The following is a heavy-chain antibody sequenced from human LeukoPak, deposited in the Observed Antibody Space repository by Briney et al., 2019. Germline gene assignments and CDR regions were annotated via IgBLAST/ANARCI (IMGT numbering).Heavy chain of an antibody. V-gene: IGHV5-51*01. J-gene: IGHJ4*02. D-gene: IGHD3-3*01. Sequence: GESLKISCQGSGYSFTSYWIGWVRQMPGKGLEWMGIIYPGDSDTRYSPSFQGQVTISADKSISTAYLQWSSLKASDTAMYYCARHGDFWSGPRATIDYWGQGTLVTVSS. CDR3: ARHGDFWSGPRATIDY. CDR2: IYPGDSDT. CDR1: GYSFTSYW.